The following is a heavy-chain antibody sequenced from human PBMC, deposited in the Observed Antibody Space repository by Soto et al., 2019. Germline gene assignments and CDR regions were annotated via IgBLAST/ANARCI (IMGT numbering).Heavy chain of an antibody. CDR2: INRDGSNT. Sequence: EVQLVESGGGLVQPGGSLRLSCAASGFTFSTYWMHWVRQAPGKGLVWVSRINRDGSNTTSADSVKGRFTISRDNAKNTLYLQMNSLRAEDTAVYYCASEYTRGWNPLGYWGQGTLVTVSS. CDR1: GFTFSTYW. J-gene: IGHJ4*02. V-gene: IGHV3-74*01. CDR3: ASEYTRGWNPLGY. D-gene: IGHD6-19*01.